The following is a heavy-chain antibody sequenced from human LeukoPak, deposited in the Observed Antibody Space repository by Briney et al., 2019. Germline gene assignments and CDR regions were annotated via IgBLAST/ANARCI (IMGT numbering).Heavy chain of an antibody. D-gene: IGHD4-17*01. Sequence: GASVKVSCKASGYTFTGYYMHWVRQAPGQGLEWMGWINPNSGGTNYAQKFQGRVTMTRDTSISTAYMELSRLRSDDTAVYYCARDLWDNGDYGGSAYWGQGTLVTVSS. J-gene: IGHJ4*02. V-gene: IGHV1-2*02. CDR2: INPNSGGT. CDR1: GYTFTGYY. CDR3: ARDLWDNGDYGGSAY.